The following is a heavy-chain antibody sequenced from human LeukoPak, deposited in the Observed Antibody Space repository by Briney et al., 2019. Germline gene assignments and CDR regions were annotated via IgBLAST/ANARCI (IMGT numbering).Heavy chain of an antibody. V-gene: IGHV3-15*01. J-gene: IGHJ4*02. Sequence: GGSLRLSCAAPGFTFSNAWMSWVRQAPGKGLEWVGRIKSKTDGGTTDYAAPVKGRFTISRDDSKNTLYLQMNSLKTEDTAVYYCTRGVVPAAISDYWGQGTLVTVSS. CDR2: IKSKTDGGTT. CDR1: GFTFSNAW. D-gene: IGHD2-2*02. CDR3: TRGVVPAAISDY.